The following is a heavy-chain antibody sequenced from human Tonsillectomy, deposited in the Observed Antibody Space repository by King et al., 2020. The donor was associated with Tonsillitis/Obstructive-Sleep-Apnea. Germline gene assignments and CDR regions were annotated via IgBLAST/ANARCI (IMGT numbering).Heavy chain of an antibody. J-gene: IGHJ6*03. CDR1: GYTFTSYY. CDR2: INPSGGCT. Sequence: AQLVQSGAEVKKPGASVKVSCKASGYTFTSYYMHWVRQAPGQGLEWMGVINPSGGCTNYTQKFQGRVTMTKDTSTSTVYMELSGLRSEDTAVYYCTRDQKPTYYDFWSGYPYYYYYMAVWGKGTTVTVSS. V-gene: IGHV1-46*01. CDR3: TRDQKPTYYDFWSGYPYYYYYMAV. D-gene: IGHD3-3*01.